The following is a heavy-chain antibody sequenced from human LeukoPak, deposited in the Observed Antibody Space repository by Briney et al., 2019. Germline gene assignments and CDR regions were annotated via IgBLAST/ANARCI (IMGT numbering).Heavy chain of an antibody. V-gene: IGHV3-23*01. D-gene: IGHD3-9*01. J-gene: IGHJ4*02. CDR3: AKAGRYFDWLYSTYYFDY. CDR1: GFTFSSSA. CDR2: ISNNGGYT. Sequence: GGSLRLSCAASGFTFSSSAMSWVRQAPGKGLEWVSAISNNGGYTYYADSVQGRFTISRDNSKSTLCLQMNSLRAEDTAVYYCAKAGRYFDWLYSTYYFDYWGQGTLVTVSS.